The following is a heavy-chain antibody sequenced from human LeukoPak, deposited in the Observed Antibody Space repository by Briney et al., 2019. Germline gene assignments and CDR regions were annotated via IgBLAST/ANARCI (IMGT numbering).Heavy chain of an antibody. CDR3: ASLLSGEYPYYFDY. D-gene: IGHD2-15*01. J-gene: IGHJ4*02. V-gene: IGHV5-51*01. Sequence: PGESLQISCKGSGYSFTSYWIGWVRPLPGKGLEWVGIIYPGDSDTRYSPSFQGQVTISADKSISTAYLQWSSLKASDTAMYYCASLLSGEYPYYFDYWGQGTLVTVSS. CDR1: GYSFTSYW. CDR2: IYPGDSDT.